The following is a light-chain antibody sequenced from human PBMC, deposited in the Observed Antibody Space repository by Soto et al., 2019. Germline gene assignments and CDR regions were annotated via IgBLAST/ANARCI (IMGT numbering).Light chain of an antibody. V-gene: IGKV1-5*03. CDR1: QTISSW. Sequence: DIQMTQSPSTLSASVGDRVSITCRASQTISSWLARYQQKPGKAPKLLVYKASTLESGVPSRFSGSASGTEVTLTISSLQPDEFATYYCQQYSVYPWTFGQGTKIDVK. J-gene: IGKJ1*01. CDR3: QQYSVYPWT. CDR2: KAS.